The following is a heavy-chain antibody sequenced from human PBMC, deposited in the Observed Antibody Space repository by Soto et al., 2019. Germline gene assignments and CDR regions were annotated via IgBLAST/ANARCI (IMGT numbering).Heavy chain of an antibody. CDR1: GFTFSSYA. CDR2: ISYDGSNK. CDR3: ARGPD. V-gene: IGHV3-30-3*01. J-gene: IGHJ4*02. Sequence: QVQLVESGGGVVQPGRSLRLSCAASGFTFSSYAMHWVRQAPGKGLEWVAVISYDGSNKYYADSVKGRFTISRDNSKNTLYLQMNSLRAEDTAVYYCARGPDWGQGTLGTVSS.